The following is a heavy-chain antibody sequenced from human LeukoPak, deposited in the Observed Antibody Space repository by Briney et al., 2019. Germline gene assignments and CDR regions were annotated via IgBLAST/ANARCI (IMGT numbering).Heavy chain of an antibody. CDR2: MSAYNGNT. J-gene: IGHJ2*01. CDR1: GYTFTSDG. V-gene: IGHV1-18*01. D-gene: IGHD1-26*01. CDR3: ARNGGSYYGPWYFDL. Sequence: GASVKVSCKASGYTFTSDGISWVRQAPGQGLEWMGWMSAYNGNTNYAQKLQGRVTMTTDTSTSTAYMELRSLRSDDTAVYYCARNGGSYYGPWYFDLWGRGTLVTVSS.